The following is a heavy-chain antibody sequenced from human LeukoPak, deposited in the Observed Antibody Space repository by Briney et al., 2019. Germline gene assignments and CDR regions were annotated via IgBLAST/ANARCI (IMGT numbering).Heavy chain of an antibody. CDR1: GGSISSYY. CDR2: IYYSGST. V-gene: IGHV4-59*12. CDR3: AREDYDILTGYNTIGY. Sequence: SETLSLTCTVSGGSISSYYWSWIRQPPGKGLEWIGYIYYSGSTNYNPSLKSRVTISVDTSKNQFSLKLSSVTAADTAVYYCAREDYDILTGYNTIGYWGQGTLVTVSS. D-gene: IGHD3-9*01. J-gene: IGHJ4*02.